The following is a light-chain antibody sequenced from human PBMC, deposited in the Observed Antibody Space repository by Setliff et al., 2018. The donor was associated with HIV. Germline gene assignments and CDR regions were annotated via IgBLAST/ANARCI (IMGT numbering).Light chain of an antibody. V-gene: IGLV3-27*01. CDR2: KDT. CDR1: VLAKKY. CDR3: YSAADNNWV. Sequence: ELIQPSSVSGSPGQTAKITCSGDVLAKKYARWFQQKPGQAPVLVIYKDTARHSGIPERFSGSSSGTTVTLTISGAHVDDEADYYCYSAADNNWVFGGGT. J-gene: IGLJ3*02.